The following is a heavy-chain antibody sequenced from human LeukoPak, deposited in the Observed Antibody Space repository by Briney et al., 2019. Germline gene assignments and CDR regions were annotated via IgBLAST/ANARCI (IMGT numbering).Heavy chain of an antibody. CDR3: ARLTGAVAVTGFDY. Sequence: KVSCKASGYTFSDYYMQWVRQAPGQGLEWMGIIYPGDSDTRNSPSFQGQVTISADKSISTAYLQWSSLKASDTAMYYCARLTGAVAVTGFDYWGQGTLVTVSS. D-gene: IGHD6-19*01. CDR1: GYTFSDYY. V-gene: IGHV5-51*01. CDR2: IYPGDSDT. J-gene: IGHJ4*02.